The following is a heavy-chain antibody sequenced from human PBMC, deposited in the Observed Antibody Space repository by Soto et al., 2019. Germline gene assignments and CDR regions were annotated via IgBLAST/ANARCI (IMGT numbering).Heavy chain of an antibody. D-gene: IGHD4-17*01. V-gene: IGHV4-34*01. CDR2: INHSGST. Sequence: QVQLQQWGAGLLKPSETLSLTCAVYGGSFSGYYWSWIRQPPGKGLEWIGEINHSGSTNYNPSLKSRXXIXVDXSKNQFSLKLSSVTAADTAVYYCARGGNGERWFDPWGQGTLVTVSS. CDR1: GGSFSGYY. J-gene: IGHJ5*02. CDR3: ARGGNGERWFDP.